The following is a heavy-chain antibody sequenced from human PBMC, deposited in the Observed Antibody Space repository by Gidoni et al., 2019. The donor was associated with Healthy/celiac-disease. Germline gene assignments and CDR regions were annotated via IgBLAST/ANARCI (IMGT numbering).Heavy chain of an antibody. CDR3: ARRVGSSGYYYFDY. CDR2: IYHSGST. CDR1: GGSISSGGYS. Sequence: QLQLQESGSGLVKPSQTLSLTCAVSGGSISSGGYSWSWIRQPPWQGLEWIGYIYHSGSTYYNPSPKRRVTISVDRSKNQFSLKLSSVTAADTAVYYCARRVGSSGYYYFDYWGQGTLVTVSS. V-gene: IGHV4-30-2*01. J-gene: IGHJ4*02. D-gene: IGHD3-22*01.